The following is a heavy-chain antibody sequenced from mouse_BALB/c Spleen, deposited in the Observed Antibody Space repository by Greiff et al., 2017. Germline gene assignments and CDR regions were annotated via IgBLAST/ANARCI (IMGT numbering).Heavy chain of an antibody. CDR3: ARDRGAY. Sequence: VKLKESGPGLVAPSQSLSITCSVSGFSLTNYGVHWVRQPPGKGLEWLGVIWAGGSTNYNSALMSRLSVNKDNSKSQVFLKMNSLQIDDTAMYYCARDRGAYWGQGTLVTVSA. CDR1: GFSLTNYG. J-gene: IGHJ3*01. D-gene: IGHD3-3*01. V-gene: IGHV2-9*02. CDR2: IWAGGST.